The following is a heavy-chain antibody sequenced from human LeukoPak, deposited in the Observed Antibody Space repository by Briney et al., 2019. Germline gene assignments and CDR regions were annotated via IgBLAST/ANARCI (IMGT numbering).Heavy chain of an antibody. CDR2: IIPISGSP. J-gene: IGHJ5*02. D-gene: IGHD2-8*01. CDR1: GGTFSTYA. CDR3: NRDPGNGDFFLFQP. Sequence: SVKVTCKASGGTFSTYAINWVRQAPGQGLEWMGGIIPISGSPNYAQRFQGRVTITADEFTSTAYMELSSLRSEDTAVYYCNRDPGNGDFFLFQPWGQGTLVTVSS. V-gene: IGHV1-69*13.